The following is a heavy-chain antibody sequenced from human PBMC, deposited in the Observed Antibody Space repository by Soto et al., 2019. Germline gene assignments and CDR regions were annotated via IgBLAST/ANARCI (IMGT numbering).Heavy chain of an antibody. CDR3: AKGSEYSGYVPFDY. V-gene: IGHV4-61*01. J-gene: IGHJ4*02. CDR1: GGSVSSGSYY. D-gene: IGHD5-12*01. Sequence: SETPSLTCTVSGGSVSSGSYYWSWIRQPPGKGLEWIGYIYYSGSTNYNPSLKSRVTISVDTSKNQFSLKLSSVTAADTAVYYCAKGSEYSGYVPFDYWGQGTLVTVSS. CDR2: IYYSGST.